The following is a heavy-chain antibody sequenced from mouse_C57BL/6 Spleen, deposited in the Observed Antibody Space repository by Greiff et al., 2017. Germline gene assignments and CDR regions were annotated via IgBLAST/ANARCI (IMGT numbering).Heavy chain of an antibody. J-gene: IGHJ4*01. CDR3: AREGDGYHVDD. V-gene: IGHV1-61*01. CDR2: IYPSDSET. CDR1: GYTFTSYW. Sequence: QVQLQQPGAELVRPGSSVKLSCKASGYTFTSYWLDWVKQRPGQGLEWIGNIYPSDSETHYNQKFKDKATLTVDKSSSTAYMQLSSLTSEDSAVYYCAREGDGYHVDDWGQGTSGTGSA. D-gene: IGHD2-3*01.